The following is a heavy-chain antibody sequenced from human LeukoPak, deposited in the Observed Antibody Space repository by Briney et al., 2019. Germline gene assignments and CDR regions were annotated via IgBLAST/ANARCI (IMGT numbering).Heavy chain of an antibody. D-gene: IGHD1-20*01. CDR3: STLTSRGLSDS. CDR1: GFTFTNAW. Sequence: PGGSLRLSWAASGFTFTNAWMNWVCQAPGQGLEWVGRIKSKADGETIDYAAPVKGRFTFSRDDSKNMLYLQMNSLKSEDTAVYYCSTLTSRGLSDSWGQGTLVTVSS. CDR2: IKSKADGETI. V-gene: IGHV3-15*07. J-gene: IGHJ4*02.